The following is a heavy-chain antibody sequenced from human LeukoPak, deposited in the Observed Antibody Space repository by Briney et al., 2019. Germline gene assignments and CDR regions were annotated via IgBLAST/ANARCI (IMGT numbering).Heavy chain of an antibody. Sequence: GGSLRLSCAASGFTFSSYWMSWVRQAPGKGLEWVANIEQDGSEKYYVDSVKGRFTISRDNAKNSLYLQMNSLRAEDTAVYYCARNTYGYKFSMDVWGKGTTVTISS. CDR3: ARNTYGYKFSMDV. CDR2: IEQDGSEK. J-gene: IGHJ6*03. CDR1: GFTFSSYW. V-gene: IGHV3-7*01. D-gene: IGHD5-18*01.